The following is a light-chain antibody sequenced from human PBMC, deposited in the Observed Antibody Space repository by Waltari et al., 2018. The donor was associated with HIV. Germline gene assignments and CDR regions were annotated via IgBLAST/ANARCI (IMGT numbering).Light chain of an antibody. CDR3: FSYAGNNYLL. CDR1: SSDIGLYNF. J-gene: IGLJ2*01. V-gene: IGLV2-8*01. CDR2: EVS. Sequence: QSALTQPPSASGSPGQSVTISCAGHSSDIGLYNFVSWYQHHPGKAPKLMISEVSRRPSGVPDRFSGSKSGNTASLTVSGLQAEDEAAYYCFSYAGNNYLLFGGGTKLTVL.